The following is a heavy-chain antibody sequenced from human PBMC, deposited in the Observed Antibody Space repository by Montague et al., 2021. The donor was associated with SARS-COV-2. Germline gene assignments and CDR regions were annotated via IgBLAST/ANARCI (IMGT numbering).Heavy chain of an antibody. Sequence: PALVKPTQTLTLTCTFSGFSLSTSGLCLSWIRQPPVKALEWLAVXXWDDYKSYSTSLKTSLTIAKDTSTNQVVLTMTNMDPVDTATYYCARMPDQVWLDYWGQGILVTVSS. CDR3: ARMPDQVWLDY. CDR1: GFSLSTSGLC. J-gene: IGHJ4*02. CDR2: XXWDDYK. D-gene: IGHD5-18*01. V-gene: IGHV2-70*01.